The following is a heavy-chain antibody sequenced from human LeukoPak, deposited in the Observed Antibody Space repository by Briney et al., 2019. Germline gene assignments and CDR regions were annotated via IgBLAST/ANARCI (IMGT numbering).Heavy chain of an antibody. CDR1: GYTFTSYY. J-gene: IGHJ4*02. V-gene: IGHV1-46*01. CDR3: ARFAKGGGYSYGYRGYFDY. CDR2: INPSGGST. D-gene: IGHD5-18*01. Sequence: ASVKVSCKASGYTFTSYYMHWVRQAPGQGLEWMGIINPSGGSTSYAQKFQGRVTMTRDMSTSTVYMELSSLRSEDTAVYYCARFAKGGGYSYGYRGYFDYWGQGTLVTVSS.